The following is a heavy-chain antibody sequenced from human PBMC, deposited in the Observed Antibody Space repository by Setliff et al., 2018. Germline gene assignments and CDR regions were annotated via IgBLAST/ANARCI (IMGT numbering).Heavy chain of an antibody. CDR2: INHRGTT. CDR1: GGSFSGYY. D-gene: IGHD3-16*01. Sequence: SETLSLTCAVYGGSFSGYYWNWIRKAPGKGLEWIGEINHRGTTSYTPYLKGRITISVGTSKNLFSLKLSSVTAADTAVYFCARGPRFDYESPTYRRRFDPWGQGTAVTVSS. J-gene: IGHJ5*02. V-gene: IGHV4-34*01. CDR3: ARGPRFDYESPTYRRRFDP.